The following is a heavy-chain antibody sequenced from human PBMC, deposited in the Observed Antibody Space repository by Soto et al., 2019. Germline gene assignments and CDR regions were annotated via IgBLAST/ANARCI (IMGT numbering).Heavy chain of an antibody. CDR3: AARYGSGDRAFAY. CDR2: INPIVSMS. J-gene: IGHJ4*02. V-gene: IGHV1-69*02. Sequence: QVQLVQSGTEVKKPGSSVKVSCKASGDTFSFYTINWVRQAPGLGLEWVGRINPIVSMSNYAQKFQGRVSMTADNSPSTAYMELRSLRSDDTAMYFCAARYGSGDRAFAYWGQGALVIVSS. CDR1: GDTFSFYT. D-gene: IGHD3-10*01.